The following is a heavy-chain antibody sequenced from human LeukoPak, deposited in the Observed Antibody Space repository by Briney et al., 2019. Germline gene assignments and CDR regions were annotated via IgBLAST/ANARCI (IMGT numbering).Heavy chain of an antibody. D-gene: IGHD6-13*01. CDR3: VMYSSSWDAFDI. CDR1: GFTFSSYA. J-gene: IGHJ3*02. Sequence: GGSLRLSCSASGFTFSSYAMHWVRQAPGKGLEYVSAISSNGGSTYYADSVKGRFTISRDNSKNTLYLQMSSLRAEDTAMYYCVMYSSSWDAFDIWGQGTMVTVSS. V-gene: IGHV3-64D*06. CDR2: ISSNGGST.